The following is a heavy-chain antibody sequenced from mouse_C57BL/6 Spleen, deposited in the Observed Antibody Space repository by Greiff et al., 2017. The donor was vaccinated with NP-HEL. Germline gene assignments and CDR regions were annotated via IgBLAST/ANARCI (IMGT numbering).Heavy chain of an antibody. CDR1: GYTFTDYN. J-gene: IGHJ1*03. V-gene: IGHV1-18*01. CDR2: INPNNGGT. CDR3: AREAQATLYFDV. Sequence: EVQLQQSGPELVKPGASVKIPCKASGYTFTDYNMDWVKQSHGKSLEWIGDINPNNGGTIYNQKFKGQATLTVDKSSSTAYMELRSLTSEDTAVYYCAREAQATLYFDVWGTGTTVTVSS. D-gene: IGHD3-2*02.